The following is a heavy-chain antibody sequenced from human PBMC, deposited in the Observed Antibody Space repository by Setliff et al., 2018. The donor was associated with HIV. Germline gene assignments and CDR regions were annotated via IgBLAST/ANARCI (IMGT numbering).Heavy chain of an antibody. D-gene: IGHD2-15*01. Sequence: PSETLSLTCYVTDDPISSYYWSWVRQPAGKGLEWIGRLYVSGDTKYNPSLKSRVTMSLDTSKKHFSLNLKSVTAADTAVYYCALTGHRLLRGYMDVWGKGTTVTVSS. CDR2: LYVSGDT. V-gene: IGHV4-4*07. CDR3: ALTGHRLLRGYMDV. CDR1: DDPISSYY. J-gene: IGHJ6*03.